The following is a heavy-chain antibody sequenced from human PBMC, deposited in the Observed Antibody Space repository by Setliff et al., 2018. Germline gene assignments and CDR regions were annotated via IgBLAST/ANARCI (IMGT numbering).Heavy chain of an antibody. CDR1: GDSISSSSYY. CDR2: IYFTGTT. Sequence: SETLSLTCTVSGDSISSSSYYWGWIRQPPGKGPEWIGSIYFTGTTFYSPSLKSRVTISVDTSKNHFSLKLSSVTAADTALYYCTVYNTGSSKDHYWGQGTPVTVSS. J-gene: IGHJ4*02. CDR3: TVYNTGSSKDHY. V-gene: IGHV4-39*02. D-gene: IGHD2-8*02.